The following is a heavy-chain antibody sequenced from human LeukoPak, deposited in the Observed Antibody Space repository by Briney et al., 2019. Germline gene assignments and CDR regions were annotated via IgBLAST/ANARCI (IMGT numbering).Heavy chain of an antibody. CDR1: GFTFSSYE. CDR2: ISSSGSTI. D-gene: IGHD6-13*01. CDR3: ARALSSSWYPYYYYYGMDV. J-gene: IGHJ6*04. Sequence: GGSLRLSCAASGFTFSSYEMNWVRQAPGKGLEWVSYISSSGSTIYYADSVKGRFTISRDNAKNSLYLQMSSLRAEDTAVYYYARALSSSWYPYYYYYGMDVWGKGTTVTVSS. V-gene: IGHV3-48*03.